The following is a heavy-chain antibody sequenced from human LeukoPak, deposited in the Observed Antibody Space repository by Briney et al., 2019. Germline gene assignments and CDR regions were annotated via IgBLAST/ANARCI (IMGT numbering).Heavy chain of an antibody. J-gene: IGHJ4*02. CDR3: ARVWLDYGDYYFDY. Sequence: SETLSLTCTVSGGSISSGDYYWSWIRQPPGKGLEWIGYIYYSGSTYYNPSLKSRVTISVDTSKNQFSLKLSSVTAADTAVYYCARVWLDYGDYYFDYWGQGTLVTVSS. CDR2: IYYSGST. V-gene: IGHV4-30-4*02. D-gene: IGHD4-17*01. CDR1: GGSISSGDYY.